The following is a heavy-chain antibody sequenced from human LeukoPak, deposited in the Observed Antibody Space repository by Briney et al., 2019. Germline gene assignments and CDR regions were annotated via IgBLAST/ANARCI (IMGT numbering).Heavy chain of an antibody. CDR1: GGTFSSYA. CDR3: ATDRAAAGYDYYYYGMDV. CDR2: IIPILGIA. J-gene: IGHJ6*02. Sequence: ASVKVSCKASGGTFSSYAISWVRQAPGQGLEWMGRIIPILGIANYAQKFQGRVTITADKSTSTAYMELSSLRSEDTAVYYCATDRAAAGYDYYYYGMDVWGQGTTVTVSS. D-gene: IGHD6-13*01. V-gene: IGHV1-69*04.